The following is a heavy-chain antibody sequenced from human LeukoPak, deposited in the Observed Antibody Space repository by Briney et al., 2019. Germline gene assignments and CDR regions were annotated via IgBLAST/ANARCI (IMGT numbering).Heavy chain of an antibody. CDR2: ISSSSSTI. V-gene: IGHV3-48*04. D-gene: IGHD5-24*01. J-gene: IGHJ6*02. CDR1: GFSFSSYI. Sequence: GRSLRLSCAASGFSFSSYIMNWVRQAPGKGLEWVSYISSSSSTIYYAASVKGRSTIPRDNAKSSLYLKMNSLRAEDTAVYYCARDGDGYTMANPYYYYYYGMDVWGQGTTVTVSS. CDR3: ARDGDGYTMANPYYYYYYGMDV.